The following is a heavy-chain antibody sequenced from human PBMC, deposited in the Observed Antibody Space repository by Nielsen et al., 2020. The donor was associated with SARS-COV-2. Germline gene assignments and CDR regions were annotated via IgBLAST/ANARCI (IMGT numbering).Heavy chain of an antibody. CDR1: GFTFSNYA. V-gene: IGHV3-23*01. CDR2: ISASGGNT. CDR3: AKGSEQWLVLLGY. J-gene: IGHJ4*02. D-gene: IGHD6-19*01. Sequence: GESLKISCAASGFTFSNYAMHWVRQAPGKGLEWVSTISASGGNTYYAESVKGRFTISRDNSKNTVSLQMNSLRAEDTAVYYCAKGSEQWLVLLGYWGQGTLVTVSS.